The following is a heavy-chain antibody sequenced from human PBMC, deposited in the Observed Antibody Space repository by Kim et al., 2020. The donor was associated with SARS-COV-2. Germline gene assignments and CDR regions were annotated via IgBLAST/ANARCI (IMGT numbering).Heavy chain of an antibody. V-gene: IGHV3-23*01. Sequence: YADSVKGRFTISRDNSKNTLYLQMNSLRAEDTAVYYCAKVRTAVAGRLDYWGQGTLVTVSS. CDR3: AKVRTAVAGRLDY. D-gene: IGHD6-19*01. J-gene: IGHJ4*02.